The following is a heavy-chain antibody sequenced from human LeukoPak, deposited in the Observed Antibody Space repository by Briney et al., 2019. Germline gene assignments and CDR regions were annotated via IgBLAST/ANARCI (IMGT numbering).Heavy chain of an antibody. Sequence: SVKVSCKASGSTFSSYAISWVRQAPGQGLEWMGGIIPIFGTANYAQKFQGRVTITADESTSTAYMELSSLRSEDTAVYYCARDRSITMVRGYFDYWGQGTLVTVSS. CDR2: IIPIFGTA. V-gene: IGHV1-69*13. CDR1: GSTFSSYA. D-gene: IGHD3-10*01. J-gene: IGHJ4*02. CDR3: ARDRSITMVRGYFDY.